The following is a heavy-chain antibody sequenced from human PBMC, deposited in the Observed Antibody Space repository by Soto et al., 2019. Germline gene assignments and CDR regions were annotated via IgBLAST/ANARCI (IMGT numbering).Heavy chain of an antibody. Sequence: QVQLQESGPGLVKPSETLSLTCTVSGGSISSSGYYWSWIRQNPAKGLEWIGYIHYSGNTYYNPSLKSRVTISVDTSKNQFSLRLSSVTAADTAVYYCAKSLTINADFDCWGQGTLVTVSS. J-gene: IGHJ4*02. CDR1: GGSISSSGYY. V-gene: IGHV4-31*03. CDR2: IHYSGNT. D-gene: IGHD3-9*01. CDR3: AKSLTINADFDC.